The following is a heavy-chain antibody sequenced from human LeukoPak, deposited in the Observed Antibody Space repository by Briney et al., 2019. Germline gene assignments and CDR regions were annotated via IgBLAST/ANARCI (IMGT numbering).Heavy chain of an antibody. CDR2: IYYSGST. J-gene: IGHJ4*02. CDR1: GGSISSSSYY. CDR3: ASYGSGSYYRYDY. Sequence: SETLSLTCTVSGGSISSSSYYWGWIRQPPGKGLEWIGSIYYSGSTYYSPSLKSRVTISVDTSKNQFSLKLSSVTAADTAVYYCASYGSGSYYRYDYWGQGTLVTVSS. D-gene: IGHD3-10*01. V-gene: IGHV4-39*01.